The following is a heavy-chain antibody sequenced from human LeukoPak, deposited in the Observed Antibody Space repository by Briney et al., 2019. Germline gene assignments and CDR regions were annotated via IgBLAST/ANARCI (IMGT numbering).Heavy chain of an antibody. D-gene: IGHD2-2*01. Sequence: KTGGSLRLSCAASGFTFSDYYMSWIRQAPGKGLEWVSYISSSGSTIYYADSVKGRFTISRDNAKNSLYLQMNSLRAEDTAVYYCARDGRVQLLAPKNALDIWGQGTMVTVSS. CDR2: ISSSGSTI. CDR3: ARDGRVQLLAPKNALDI. J-gene: IGHJ3*02. V-gene: IGHV3-11*01. CDR1: GFTFSDYY.